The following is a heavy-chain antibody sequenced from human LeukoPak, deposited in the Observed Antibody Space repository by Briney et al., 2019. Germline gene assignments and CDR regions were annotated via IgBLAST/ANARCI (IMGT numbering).Heavy chain of an antibody. J-gene: IGHJ4*02. D-gene: IGHD1-26*01. Sequence: PSETLSLTCAVYGGSFSGYYWSWVRQPPGKGLEWIGEINHSGSTNYNPSLKSRVTISVDTSFSLKLSSVTAADTAVYFCARGRVMGAPSPWTSWGQGTLVTVSS. V-gene: IGHV4-34*01. CDR3: ARGRVMGAPSPWTS. CDR1: GGSFSGYY. CDR2: INHSGST.